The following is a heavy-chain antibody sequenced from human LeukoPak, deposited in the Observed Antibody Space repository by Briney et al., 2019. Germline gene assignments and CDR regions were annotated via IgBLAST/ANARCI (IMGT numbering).Heavy chain of an antibody. Sequence: KPGGSLRLSCAASGFTFSDAWMSWVRQAPGKGLEWVGRIKSETDGGTTDHAAPVKGRFTISRDDSKNTLYLQMNSLKSEDTAIYYCTTSRYYYDSSAYYYWPYWGQGTQVTVSS. J-gene: IGHJ4*02. CDR1: GFTFSDAW. D-gene: IGHD3-22*01. CDR2: IKSETDGGTT. V-gene: IGHV3-15*01. CDR3: TTSRYYYDSSAYYYWPY.